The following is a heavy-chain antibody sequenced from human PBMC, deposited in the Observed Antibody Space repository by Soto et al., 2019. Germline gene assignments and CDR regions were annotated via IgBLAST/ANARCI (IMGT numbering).Heavy chain of an antibody. CDR2: INPKGGNT. V-gene: IGHV1-46*01. CDR1: GYPFTSYS. J-gene: IGHJ4*02. Sequence: QVQLVQSGAEVRKPGASMKVSCKASGYPFTSYSMHWVRQAPGQGLEWMGTINPKGGNTNYAEKFQRRLTMTSDTSTSTGYMAPSSLRSDDTAIDYGASQWIKCFDFWGQGTMVTVSS. CDR3: ASQWIKCFDF. D-gene: IGHD5-12*01.